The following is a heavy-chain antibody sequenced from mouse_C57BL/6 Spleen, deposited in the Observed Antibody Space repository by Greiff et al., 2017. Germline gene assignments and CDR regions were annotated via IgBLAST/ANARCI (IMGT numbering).Heavy chain of an antibody. D-gene: IGHD1-1*01. J-gene: IGHJ2*01. CDR1: GYTFTSYW. V-gene: IGHV1-69*01. CDR2: IDPSDSYT. CDR3: ARKGRGITTVVGGPHFDY. Sequence: QVQLQQPGAELVMPGASVKLSCKASGYTFTSYWMHWVKQRPGQGLEWIGEIDPSDSYTNYNQKFKGKSTLTVDKSSSPAYMQLSSLTSEDSAVYYCARKGRGITTVVGGPHFDYWGQGTTLTVSS.